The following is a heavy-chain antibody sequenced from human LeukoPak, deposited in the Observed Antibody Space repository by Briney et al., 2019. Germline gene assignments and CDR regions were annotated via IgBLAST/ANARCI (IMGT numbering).Heavy chain of an antibody. CDR2: ISGSGDIT. J-gene: IGHJ4*02. CDR1: GFTLYNYA. Sequence: GGSLRLSCTASGFTLYNYAISWVRQAPGKGLEWVSAISGSGDITYYADSVKGRFTISRDNSKNTLYLQKNSLRAEDTAVYYCATSGIAAARYYFDYWGQGTLVTVSS. CDR3: ATSGIAAARYYFDY. V-gene: IGHV3-23*01. D-gene: IGHD6-13*01.